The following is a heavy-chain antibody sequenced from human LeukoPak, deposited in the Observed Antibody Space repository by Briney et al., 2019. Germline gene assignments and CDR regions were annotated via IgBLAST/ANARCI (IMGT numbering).Heavy chain of an antibody. Sequence: GGSLRPSCAASGFTFSSYSMNWVRQAPGKGLEWVSSISSSSSYIYYADSVMGRFTISRDKAKNSLYLQMNSLRAEDTAVYYCARDLITMVRGVIWNWGQGTLVTVSS. CDR1: GFTFSSYS. CDR3: ARDLITMVRGVIWN. D-gene: IGHD3-10*01. J-gene: IGHJ4*02. CDR2: ISSSSSYI. V-gene: IGHV3-21*01.